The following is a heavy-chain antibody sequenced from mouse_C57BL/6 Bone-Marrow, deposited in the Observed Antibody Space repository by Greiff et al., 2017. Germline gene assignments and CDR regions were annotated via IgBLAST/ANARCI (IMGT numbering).Heavy chain of an antibody. CDR1: GYTFTDYY. CDR3: ARCIVARRGYYFDY. CDR2: INPNNGGT. J-gene: IGHJ2*01. V-gene: IGHV1-26*01. D-gene: IGHD1-1*01. Sequence: EVQLQQSGPELVKPGASVKISCKASGYTFTDYYMNWVKQSHGKSLEWIGDINPNNGGTSYNQKFKGKATLTVDKSSRTADMELRSLTSEDSAVYYCARCIVARRGYYFDYWGQGTTLTVSS.